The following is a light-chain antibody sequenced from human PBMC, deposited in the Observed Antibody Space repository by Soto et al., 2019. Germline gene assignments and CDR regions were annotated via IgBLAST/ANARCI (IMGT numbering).Light chain of an antibody. V-gene: IGKV1-39*01. CDR1: QSIRTY. CDR3: QQTYSNPRT. J-gene: IGKJ1*01. CDR2: AAS. Sequence: DIQMTQSPSSLSASVGDRVTITCRASQSIRTYLNWYQQKPGKAPKFLIYAASTLQSGVPSRFSGSGSGTDFTLTISSLQPEAFATYYCQQTYSNPRTFGQGTKVDIK.